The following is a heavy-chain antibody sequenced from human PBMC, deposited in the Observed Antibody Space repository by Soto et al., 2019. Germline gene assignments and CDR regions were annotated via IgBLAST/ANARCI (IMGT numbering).Heavy chain of an antibody. Sequence: SDTLSPTCAVYGGSFRGYYWSWIRQPPRKGLEWIGEINHSGSTNYNPSLKSRVTISVDTSKNQFSLKLSSVTAADTAVYYCARELEPGIAAAGSAYYYYYYMDVWGKGTTVTVS. D-gene: IGHD6-13*01. CDR3: ARELEPGIAAAGSAYYYYYYMDV. CDR1: GGSFRGYY. J-gene: IGHJ6*03. V-gene: IGHV4-34*01. CDR2: INHSGST.